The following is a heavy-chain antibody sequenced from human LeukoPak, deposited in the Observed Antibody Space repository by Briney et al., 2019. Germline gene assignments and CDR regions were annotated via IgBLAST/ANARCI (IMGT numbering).Heavy chain of an antibody. Sequence: GGSLRLSCAASGFPFSDYYMSWIRQAPGKGLEWVSYISGSGGKIYYGDSVKGRFTISRDNAKNSLYLQMNSLRGEDAAVYYCARGFDCSSISCSWMDLWGQGTTVTVSS. CDR3: ARGFDCSSISCSWMDL. V-gene: IGHV3-11*01. D-gene: IGHD2-2*01. J-gene: IGHJ6*02. CDR2: ISGSGGKI. CDR1: GFPFSDYY.